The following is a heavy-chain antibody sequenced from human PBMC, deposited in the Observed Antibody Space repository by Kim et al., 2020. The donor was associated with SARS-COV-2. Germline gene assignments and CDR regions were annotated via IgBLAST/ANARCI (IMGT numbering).Heavy chain of an antibody. Sequence: ASVGGRFTISRDNSKSTLHLQMNSLRAEDTAVYYCARAAAILGLYYYYMDVWGQGTTVAVSS. J-gene: IGHJ6*03. D-gene: IGHD2-2*02. CDR3: ARAAAILGLYYYYMDV. V-gene: IGHV3-30*07.